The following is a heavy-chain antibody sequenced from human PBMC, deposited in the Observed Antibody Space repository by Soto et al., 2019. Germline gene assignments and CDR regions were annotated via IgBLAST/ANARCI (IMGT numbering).Heavy chain of an antibody. CDR1: GFTFSSYG. D-gene: IGHD3-22*01. CDR3: AKDQYYYDSSGYSYYYYYYGMDV. CDR2: ISYDGSNK. Sequence: QVQLVESGGGVVQPGRSLRLSCAASGFTFSSYGMHWVRQAPGKGLEWVAVISYDGSNKYYADSVKGRFTISRDNSKNTLYLQMNSLRAEDTAVYYCAKDQYYYDSSGYSYYYYYYGMDVWGQGTTVTVSS. V-gene: IGHV3-30*18. J-gene: IGHJ6*02.